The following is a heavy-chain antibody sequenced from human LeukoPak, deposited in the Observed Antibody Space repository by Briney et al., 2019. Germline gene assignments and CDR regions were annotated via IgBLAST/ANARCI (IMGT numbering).Heavy chain of an antibody. CDR2: ISYDGSNK. CDR3: ARDTGDFWSGYTPANWFDP. D-gene: IGHD3-3*01. V-gene: IGHV3-30*04. CDR1: GFTFSSYA. Sequence: HPGRSLRLSCAASGFTFSSYAVHWVRQAPGKGLEWVAVISYDGSNKYYADSVKGRFTISRDNSKNTLYLQMNSLRAEDTAVYYCARDTGDFWSGYTPANWFDPWGQGTLVTVSS. J-gene: IGHJ5*02.